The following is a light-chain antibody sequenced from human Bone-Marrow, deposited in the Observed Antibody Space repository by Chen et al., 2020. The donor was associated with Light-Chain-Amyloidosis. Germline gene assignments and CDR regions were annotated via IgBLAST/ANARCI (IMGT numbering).Light chain of an antibody. V-gene: IGLV3-25*03. CDR1: DLPTKY. J-gene: IGLJ2*01. Sequence: SYELTHTPSVSVSPAQTARITCSGDDLPTKYAYWYQQKPGQAPVLVIHRDTERPSGISERFSGSSSGTTATLTISGVQAEDEADYHCQSADSSGTYEVIFGGGTKLTVL. CDR2: RDT. CDR3: QSADSSGTYEVI.